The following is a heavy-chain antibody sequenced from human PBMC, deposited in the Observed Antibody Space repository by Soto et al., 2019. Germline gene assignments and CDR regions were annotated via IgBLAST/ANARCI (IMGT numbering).Heavy chain of an antibody. CDR1: GFTFSSYA. CDR3: ARSQYSGYDKGDWFDP. CDR2: ISYDGSNK. J-gene: IGHJ5*02. D-gene: IGHD5-12*01. Sequence: QVQLVESGGGVVQPGRSLRLSCAASGFTFSSYAMHWVRQAPGKGLEWVAVISYDGSNKYYADSVKGRFTISRNNSKNTLYLQMNRLRAEDTAVYYCARSQYSGYDKGDWFDPWGQGTLVTVSS. V-gene: IGHV3-30-3*01.